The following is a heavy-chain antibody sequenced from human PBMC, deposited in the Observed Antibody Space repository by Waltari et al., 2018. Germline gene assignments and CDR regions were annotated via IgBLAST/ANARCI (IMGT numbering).Heavy chain of an antibody. J-gene: IGHJ4*02. V-gene: IGHV1-69*01. CDR1: GGTFSSYA. D-gene: IGHD5-12*01. CDR3: ARGDMATIRH. CDR2: IIPIFGTA. Sequence: QVQLVESGGGVVQPGGSLRLSCKASGGTFSSYAISWVRQAPGQGLAWMGGIIPIFGTANYAQKFQGRVTMTTDESTSTAYMELSSLRSEDTAVYYCARGDMATIRHWGQGTLVTVSS.